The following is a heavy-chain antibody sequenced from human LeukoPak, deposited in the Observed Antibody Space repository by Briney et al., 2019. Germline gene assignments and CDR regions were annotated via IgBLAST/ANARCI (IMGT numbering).Heavy chain of an antibody. CDR2: IYHSGST. J-gene: IGHJ3*02. D-gene: IGHD2-15*01. CDR1: GGSISSSNW. V-gene: IGHV4-4*02. Sequence: PSGTLSLTCAVSGGSISSSNWWSWVRQPPGKGLEWIGEIYHSGSTNYNPSLKSRVTISVDKSKNQFSLKLSSVTAADTAVYYCARLDVVVVAASAFDIWGQGTMVTVSS. CDR3: ARLDVVVVAASAFDI.